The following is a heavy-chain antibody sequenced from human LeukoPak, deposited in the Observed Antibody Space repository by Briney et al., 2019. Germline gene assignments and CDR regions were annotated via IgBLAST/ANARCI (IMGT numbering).Heavy chain of an antibody. J-gene: IGHJ3*02. Sequence: MPSETLSPTCAVYGGSFSGYYWSWIRQPPGKGLEWIGEINHSGSTNYNPSLKSRVTISVDTSKNQFSLKLSSVTAADTAVYYCARGRDQLVVVAARFNAFDIWGQGTMVTVSS. CDR1: GGSFSGYY. CDR2: INHSGST. D-gene: IGHD2-15*01. CDR3: ARGRDQLVVVAARFNAFDI. V-gene: IGHV4-34*01.